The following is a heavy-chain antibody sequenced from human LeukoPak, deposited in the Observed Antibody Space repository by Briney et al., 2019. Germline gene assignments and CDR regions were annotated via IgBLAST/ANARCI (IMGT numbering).Heavy chain of an antibody. Sequence: GGSLRLSRAGSGFTFSSYAMSWVRQAPGKGLEWVSAISGSGGSTYYADSVKGRFTISRDNSKNTLYLQMNSLRADDTAVYYCAKGGIAVNWFGPWGQGTLVTVSS. D-gene: IGHD6-13*01. V-gene: IGHV3-23*01. CDR3: AKGGIAVNWFGP. CDR1: GFTFSSYA. CDR2: ISGSGGST. J-gene: IGHJ5*02.